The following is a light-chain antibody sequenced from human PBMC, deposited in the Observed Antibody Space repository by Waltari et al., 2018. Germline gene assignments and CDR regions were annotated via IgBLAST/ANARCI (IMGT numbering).Light chain of an antibody. J-gene: IGKJ3*01. Sequence: VLTQSPLSLPVFLGQRASINCRSSQSVSYSSDSRNYLGWYQQKPGQPPRRLIYWASTRESGVPDRFSGSGSGTDFTLTISSLQAEDVAVYYCQQYYRNFFTFGPGTKVDIK. CDR1: QSVSYSSDSRNY. CDR3: QQYYRNFFT. V-gene: IGKV4-1*01. CDR2: WAS.